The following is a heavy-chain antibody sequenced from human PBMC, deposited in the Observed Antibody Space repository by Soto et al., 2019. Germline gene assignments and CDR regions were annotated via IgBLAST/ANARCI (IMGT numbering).Heavy chain of an antibody. CDR3: ASDYSVADTYYYGMDV. D-gene: IGHD6-19*01. CDR1: GGTFSNYA. Sequence: QVQLVQSGAEVKKPGSSVKVSCKASGGTFSNYAISWVRQAPGQGLEWMGGIIPLSGTANYAQKFQGRVKITADESTSKAYMELRSLRSEDTAVYYCASDYSVADTYYYGMDVWGQGTTVTVSS. CDR2: IIPLSGTA. V-gene: IGHV1-69*01. J-gene: IGHJ6*02.